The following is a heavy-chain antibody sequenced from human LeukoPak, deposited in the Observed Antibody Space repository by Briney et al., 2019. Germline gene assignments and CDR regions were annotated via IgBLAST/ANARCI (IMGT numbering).Heavy chain of an antibody. CDR2: ISSSSSTI. CDR1: GFTFSSYS. CDR3: AKDYNRAYYYGSGFDY. J-gene: IGHJ4*02. D-gene: IGHD3-10*01. V-gene: IGHV3-48*01. Sequence: GGSLRLSCAASGFTFSSYSMNWVRQAPGKGLECVSYISSSSSTIYYADSVKGRFTISRDNAKNSLYLQMNSLRAEDMAVYYCAKDYNRAYYYGSGFDYWGQGTLVTVSS.